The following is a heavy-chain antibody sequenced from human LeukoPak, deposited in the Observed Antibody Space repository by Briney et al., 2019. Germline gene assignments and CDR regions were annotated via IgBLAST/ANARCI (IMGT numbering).Heavy chain of an antibody. CDR2: IIPIFGTA. J-gene: IGHJ6*02. V-gene: IGHV1-69*13. CDR3: TTRACHAGGCSSSFYYYYGLHF. CDR1: GNSISNYA. D-gene: IGHD3-16*01. Sequence: ASVKVSCKASGNSISNYAVSWVRQAPGQGFEWMGGIIPIFGTADYAQKFQGRVTITADQSTSTTYMALSSLKSEDTATYYCTTRACHAGGCSSSFYYYYGLHFWGQGTTVTVSS.